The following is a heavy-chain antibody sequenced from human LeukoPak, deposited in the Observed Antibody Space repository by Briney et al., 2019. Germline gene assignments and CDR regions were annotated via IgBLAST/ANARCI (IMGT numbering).Heavy chain of an antibody. CDR3: ARGRLTYYYDSSGYLSY. V-gene: IGHV4-34*01. D-gene: IGHD3-22*01. CDR1: GGSFSGYY. J-gene: IGHJ4*02. Sequence: SETLSLTCAVYGGSFSGYYWSWIRQPPGKGLEWIEEINHSGSTNYNPSLKSRVTISVDTSKNQFSLKLSSVTAADTAVYYCARGRLTYYYDSSGYLSYWGQGTLVTVSS. CDR2: INHSGST.